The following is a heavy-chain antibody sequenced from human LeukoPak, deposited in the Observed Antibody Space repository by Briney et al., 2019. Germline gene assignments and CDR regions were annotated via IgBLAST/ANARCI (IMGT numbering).Heavy chain of an antibody. CDR2: IYYSGNT. CDR1: GDSIRRSNDY. CDR3: ARGYSSSWYLNWFDP. D-gene: IGHD6-13*01. Sequence: SETLSLTCTVSGDSIRRSNDYWGWIRQSPGKGLEWLGSIYYSGNTYYNPSLESRLTISVDTYNNQFSLKLTSVTAADTAVYYCARGYSSSWYLNWFDPWGQGTLVTVSS. J-gene: IGHJ5*02. V-gene: IGHV4-39*07.